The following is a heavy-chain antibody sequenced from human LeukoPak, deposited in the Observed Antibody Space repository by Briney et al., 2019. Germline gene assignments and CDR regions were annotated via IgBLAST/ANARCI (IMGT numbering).Heavy chain of an antibody. D-gene: IGHD2-8*01. Sequence: SETLSLTCTVSGDSISSYYWSWIRQPPGKGPEWIGYVHYSGSSAYIPSLKSRVTMSVDTSKNQFSLSLTSVTAADTALYYCARWYCSNSVCFHMDVWGKGTTVTVFS. CDR3: ARWYCSNSVCFHMDV. CDR2: VHYSGSS. J-gene: IGHJ6*03. V-gene: IGHV4-59*08. CDR1: GDSISSYY.